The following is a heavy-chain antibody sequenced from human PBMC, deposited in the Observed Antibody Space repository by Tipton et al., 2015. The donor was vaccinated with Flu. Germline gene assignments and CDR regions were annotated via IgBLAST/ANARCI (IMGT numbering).Heavy chain of an antibody. CDR1: GGSFSGSY. D-gene: IGHD4-11*01. CDR3: ARRDYSNYVSVPKNWFDS. J-gene: IGHJ5*01. V-gene: IGHV4-34*01. Sequence: GLVKPSETLSLTCAVYGGSFSGSYWSWIRQSPGKGLEWIGNLHHTGNTYYNPSLRSRVTILVDRSKNQFSLKLSSVTAADTAVYYCARRDYSNYVSVPKNWFDSWGQGILVTVSS. CDR2: LHHTGNT.